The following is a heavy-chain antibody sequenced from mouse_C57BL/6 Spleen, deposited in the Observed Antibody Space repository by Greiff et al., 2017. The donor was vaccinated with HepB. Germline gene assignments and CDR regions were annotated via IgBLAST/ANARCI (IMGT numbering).Heavy chain of an antibody. Sequence: EVQLQQSGPELVKPGASVKMSCKASGYTFTDYNMHWVKQSHGKSLEWIGYINPNNGGTSYNQKFKGKATWTVNKSSSTAYMELRSLTSEDSAVYYWARERYDYDPAWFAYWGQGTLVTVSA. CDR3: ARERYDYDPAWFAY. CDR2: INPNNGGT. J-gene: IGHJ3*01. D-gene: IGHD2-4*01. CDR1: GYTFTDYN. V-gene: IGHV1-22*01.